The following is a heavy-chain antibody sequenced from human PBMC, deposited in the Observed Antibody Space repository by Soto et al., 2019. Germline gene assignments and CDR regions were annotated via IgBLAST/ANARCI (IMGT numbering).Heavy chain of an antibody. CDR1: GFTFSSYA. D-gene: IGHD1-7*01. V-gene: IGHV3-23*01. CDR2: ISGSGGST. CDR3: AKGDNWNYDYYYYGMDV. J-gene: IGHJ6*02. Sequence: EVQLLESGGGLAQPGGSLRLSCAASGFTFSSYAMSWVRQAPGKGLEWVSAISGSGGSTYYADSVKGRFTISRDNSKNTLYLQMNSLRAEYTAVYYCAKGDNWNYDYYYYGMDVWGQGTTVTVSS.